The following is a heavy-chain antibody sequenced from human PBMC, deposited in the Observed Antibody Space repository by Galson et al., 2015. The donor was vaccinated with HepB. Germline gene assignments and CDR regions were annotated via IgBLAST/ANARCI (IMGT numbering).Heavy chain of an antibody. J-gene: IGHJ4*02. CDR2: NTPIFGTA. D-gene: IGHD6-6*01. CDR1: GGTFSNYA. V-gene: IGHV1-69*13. CDR3: AREGIAAPTNTVEF. Sequence: SVKVSCKASGGTFSNYAISWVRQAPGQGLEWMGGNTPIFGTANYAQKFQGRVTITADESTSTAYMEMRSLRSEDAAVYYCAREGIAAPTNTVEFWGQGTQVTVSS.